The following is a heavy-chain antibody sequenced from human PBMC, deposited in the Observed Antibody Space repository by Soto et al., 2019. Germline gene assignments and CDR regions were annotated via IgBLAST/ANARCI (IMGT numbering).Heavy chain of an antibody. J-gene: IGHJ4*02. CDR2: IYYTGST. Sequence: QLQLQESGPGLVKPSETLSLTCTVSGGSISGYYWSWIRQPPGKGLEWIAYIYYTGSTNSNPSLKSRVNISVDTSKNQFSLKLSSVTAADTAVYYCARHSNEYRKSLDYWGQGALVPVSS. CDR3: ARHSNEYRKSLDY. V-gene: IGHV4-59*08. D-gene: IGHD1-1*01. CDR1: GGSISGYY.